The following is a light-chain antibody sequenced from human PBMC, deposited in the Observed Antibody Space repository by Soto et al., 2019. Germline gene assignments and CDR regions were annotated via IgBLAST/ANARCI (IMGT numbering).Light chain of an antibody. CDR2: ATS. J-gene: IGKJ5*01. CDR1: QGTTTG. V-gene: IGKV1-13*02. CDR3: LHFNANPHENT. Sequence: AIQLTQSPSSLSASVGDTVTITCRASQGTTTGLAWYQQKPGTPPKLLIFATSNLEGGVPPRFSGSGSGTEFTLTISSLQPEDFATYYCLHFNANPHENTFGQGTRLEIK.